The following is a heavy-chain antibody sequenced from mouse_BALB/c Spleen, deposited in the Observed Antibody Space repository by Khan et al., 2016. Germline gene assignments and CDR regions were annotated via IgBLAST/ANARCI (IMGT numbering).Heavy chain of an antibody. D-gene: IGHD1-1*01. CDR1: GYTFTSYF. Sequence: VQLQESGPELVKPGASVKMSCKASGYTFTSYFILWVKQRPGQGLEWIGWIYPGDGTSKYNEKFKGKTTLTADKSSSTAYMLLSSLTSEDAAIYFCARITTVVGELDYGGQGTTLTVSS. CDR3: ARITTVVGELDY. J-gene: IGHJ2*01. V-gene: IGHV1S56*01. CDR2: IYPGDGTS.